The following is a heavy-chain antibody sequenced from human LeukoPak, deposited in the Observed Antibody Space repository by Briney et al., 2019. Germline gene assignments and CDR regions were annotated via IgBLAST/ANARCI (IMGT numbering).Heavy chain of an antibody. D-gene: IGHD3-10*01. CDR1: GFNFNTYW. V-gene: IGHV3-7*01. CDR3: TRLSAMLRGPEPIYYFDS. J-gene: IGHJ4*01. Sequence: GGSLRLSCPASGFNFNTYWMSWVRQAPGRGLEWVANIKQEGSEKFYVDSLKGRFTISRDNSKNSLYLQMNSLRVEDTAMYYSTRLSAMLRGPEPIYYFDSWGQGTLVPVSS. CDR2: IKQEGSEK.